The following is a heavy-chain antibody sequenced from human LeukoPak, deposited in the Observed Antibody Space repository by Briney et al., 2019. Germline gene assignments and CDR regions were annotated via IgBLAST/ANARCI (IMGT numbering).Heavy chain of an antibody. Sequence: PGGSLRLSCAASGFSFGGYWMTWVRQAPGKGLEWVANVKSDGSEKYYVDSVKGRFTISRDNAKNSLYLQMNSLRVEDTAVYYCTRDVQPGWYFDYWGQGTLVTVSS. V-gene: IGHV3-7*01. J-gene: IGHJ4*02. CDR3: TRDVQPGWYFDY. CDR2: VKSDGSEK. D-gene: IGHD6-19*01. CDR1: GFSFGGYW.